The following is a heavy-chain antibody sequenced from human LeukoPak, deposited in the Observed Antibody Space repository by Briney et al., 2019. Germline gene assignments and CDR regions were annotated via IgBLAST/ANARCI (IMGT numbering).Heavy chain of an antibody. V-gene: IGHV3-48*02. CDR2: ISSRSTTI. CDR3: ARVPYYHDSSAYIAFDI. CDR1: GFTFSSYS. J-gene: IGHJ3*02. D-gene: IGHD3-22*01. Sequence: GGSLRLSCAASGFTFSSYSMNWVRQAPGKGLEWVSYISSRSTTIYYAGSVKGRFTISRDNAKNSLYLQMNSLRDEDTAVYYCARVPYYHDSSAYIAFDIWGQGAMVTVSS.